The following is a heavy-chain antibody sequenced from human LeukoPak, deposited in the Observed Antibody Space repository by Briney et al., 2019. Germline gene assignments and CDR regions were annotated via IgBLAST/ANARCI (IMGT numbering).Heavy chain of an antibody. D-gene: IGHD2-21*01. V-gene: IGHV1-46*01. Sequence: ASVKVSCKASGYTFTSYYMLWVRQAPGQGPEWMGMINPSGGSTSYAQKFQGRVTMTRDTSTSTVYMELSSLRSEDTAVYYCARFIVSGGYFDYWGQGTLVTVSS. CDR3: ARFIVSGGYFDY. J-gene: IGHJ4*02. CDR2: INPSGGST. CDR1: GYTFTSYY.